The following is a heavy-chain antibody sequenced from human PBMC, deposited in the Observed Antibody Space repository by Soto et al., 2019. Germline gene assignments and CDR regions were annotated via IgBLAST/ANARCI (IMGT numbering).Heavy chain of an antibody. Sequence: QVQFMQSGGGVVQPGKSLRLSCAASGVTFSRYAMHWVRQAPGERLEWVAVVFFDGNYKNYGDSVKGRFTVSRDNSKKTTYLHMNGLRPEDTGLYYCTKGGTVPFDYWGQGSVVIVSS. J-gene: IGHJ4*02. CDR1: GVTFSRYA. CDR3: TKGGTVPFDY. CDR2: VFFDGNYK. V-gene: IGHV3-30*18. D-gene: IGHD3-16*01.